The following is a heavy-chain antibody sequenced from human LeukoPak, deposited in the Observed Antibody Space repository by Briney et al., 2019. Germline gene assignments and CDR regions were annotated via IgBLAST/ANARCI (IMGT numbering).Heavy chain of an antibody. Sequence: ASVKVSCKASGYTFTSYYMHWVRQAPGQGLEWMGIINPSGGSTSYAQKFQGRVTMTRDTSTSTVYMELSSLRSEDTAVYYCARDGPAAGTKDYYYMGVWGKGTTVTVSS. D-gene: IGHD6-13*01. CDR3: ARDGPAAGTKDYYYMGV. CDR1: GYTFTSYY. J-gene: IGHJ6*03. V-gene: IGHV1-46*01. CDR2: INPSGGST.